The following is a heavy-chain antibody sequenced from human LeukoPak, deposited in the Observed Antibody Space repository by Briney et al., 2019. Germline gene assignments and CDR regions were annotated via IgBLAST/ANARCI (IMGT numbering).Heavy chain of an antibody. CDR1: GFTFSSYG. CDR3: ARGYSSSWYLSAFDI. V-gene: IGHV3-30*02. CDR2: IRYDGSNK. D-gene: IGHD6-13*01. Sequence: PGGSLRLSCAASGFTFSSYGMHWVRQAPGKGLEWVAFIRYDGSNKYYADSVKGRFTISRDNSKNTLYLQMNSLRAEDTAVYYCARGYSSSWYLSAFDIWGQGTMVTVSS. J-gene: IGHJ3*02.